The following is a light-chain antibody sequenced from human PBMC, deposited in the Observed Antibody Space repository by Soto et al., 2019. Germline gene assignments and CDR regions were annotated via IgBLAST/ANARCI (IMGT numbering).Light chain of an antibody. Sequence: SYELTQPPSVSVAPGQTARFTCGGNNIGSKSVHWYQQKPGQAPVLVVYDDSDRPSGIPERFSGSNSGNTVTLTISRVEAGDEADYYCPVWDGRSDHVVFGGGTKLTVL. CDR3: PVWDGRSDHVV. CDR2: DDS. CDR1: NIGSKS. J-gene: IGLJ2*01. V-gene: IGLV3-21*02.